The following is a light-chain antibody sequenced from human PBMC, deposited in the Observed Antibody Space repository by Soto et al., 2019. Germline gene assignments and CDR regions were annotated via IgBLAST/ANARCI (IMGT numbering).Light chain of an antibody. CDR2: AAS. V-gene: IGKV1-39*01. CDR3: QKSYNSRRT. J-gene: IGKJ1*01. CDR1: QIISTY. Sequence: DIQMTQSPSSLSASVGDRVTITCRANQIISTYLNWYQQKPGKAPRLLIHAASMLQSGVPSRFSGRGSGTDFTLTISSLQPEDFATYYCQKSYNSRRTFGQGTKVEIK.